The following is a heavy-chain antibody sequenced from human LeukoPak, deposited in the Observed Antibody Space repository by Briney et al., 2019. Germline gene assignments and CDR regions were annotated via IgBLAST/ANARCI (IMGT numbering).Heavy chain of an antibody. CDR2: IYPGDSDT. CDR3: ASADYYDSSGHYFDS. Sequence: GESLKISCKGSEFSFTSNWSAWVRQMPGKGLEWMGIIYPGDSDTRYGPSFQGQVTISADKSISTAYLQWTSLQASDTAIYYCASADYYDSSGHYFDSWGQGTLVTVSS. V-gene: IGHV5-51*01. D-gene: IGHD3-22*01. CDR1: EFSFTSNW. J-gene: IGHJ4*02.